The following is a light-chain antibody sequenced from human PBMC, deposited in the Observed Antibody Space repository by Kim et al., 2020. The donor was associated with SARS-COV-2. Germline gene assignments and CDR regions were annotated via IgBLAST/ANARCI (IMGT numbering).Light chain of an antibody. J-gene: IGLJ3*02. CDR3: GTWDSSLSPNWV. CDR1: SSNIGNNY. CDR2: DNN. V-gene: IGLV1-51*01. Sequence: KVTISGSGSSSNIGNNYVSWYQQFPGTAPKLLIYDNNKRPSGIPDRFSGSKSGTSATLGITGLQTGDEADYYCGTWDSSLSPNWVFGGGTKLTVL.